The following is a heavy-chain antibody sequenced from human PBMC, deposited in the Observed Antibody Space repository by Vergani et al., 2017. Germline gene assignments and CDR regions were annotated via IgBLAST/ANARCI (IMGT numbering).Heavy chain of an antibody. CDR2: INHSGST. CDR3: ARGSYNDDVWGSYRYDWFDP. V-gene: IGHV4-34*01. CDR1: GGSFSGYY. J-gene: IGHJ5*02. Sequence: QVQLQQWGAGLLKPSETLSLTCAVYGGSFSGYYWSWIRQPPGKGLEWIGEINHSGSTNYNPSLKSRVTISVDTSKNQFSLKLSSVTAADTAVYYCARGSYNDDVWGSYRYDWFDPWGQGTLVTVSS. D-gene: IGHD3-16*02.